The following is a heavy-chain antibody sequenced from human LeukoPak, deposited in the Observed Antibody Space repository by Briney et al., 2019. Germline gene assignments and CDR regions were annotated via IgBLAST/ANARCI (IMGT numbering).Heavy chain of an antibody. J-gene: IGHJ4*02. CDR3: AKGGGLQRRYFDY. CDR2: ISGSGGST. CDR1: GLTFSSYA. D-gene: IGHD2-15*01. Sequence: GGSLRLSCAASGLTFSSYAMSWVRQAPGKGLEWVSAISGSGGSTYYADSVKGRFTISRDNSKNTLYLQMNSLRAEDTAVYYCAKGGGLQRRYFDYWGQGTLVTVSS. V-gene: IGHV3-23*01.